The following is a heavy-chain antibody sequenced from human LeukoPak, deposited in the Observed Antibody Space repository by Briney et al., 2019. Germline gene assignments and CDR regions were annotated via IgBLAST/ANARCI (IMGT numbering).Heavy chain of an antibody. CDR2: ISGSSSYK. J-gene: IGHJ4*02. Sequence: GGSLRLSCAASGFTFSRYSMNWVRQAPGKGLEWVSSISGSSSYKYYADSVKGRFTISRDNAKNSLYLQMNSLRAEDTAVYYCARETMVRGVTHDYWGQGTLVTVSS. V-gene: IGHV3-21*04. CDR1: GFTFSRYS. D-gene: IGHD3-10*01. CDR3: ARETMVRGVTHDY.